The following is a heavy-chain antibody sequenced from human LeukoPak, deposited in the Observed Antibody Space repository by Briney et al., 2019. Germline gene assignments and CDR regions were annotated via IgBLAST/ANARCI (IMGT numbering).Heavy chain of an antibody. CDR2: ISGGSSYI. J-gene: IGHJ6*02. CDR1: GFTFSSYS. D-gene: IGHD3-10*01. V-gene: IGHV3-21*01. Sequence: GESLRLSCAASGFTFSSYSMSWVRQAPGKGLEWVSSISGGSSYIYYVDSVKGRLTLSRDNAKNSLYLQMNSLRAEDTAVYYCARVIFRGATEGYYYYYGLDVWGQGTTVTVSS. CDR3: ARVIFRGATEGYYYYYGLDV.